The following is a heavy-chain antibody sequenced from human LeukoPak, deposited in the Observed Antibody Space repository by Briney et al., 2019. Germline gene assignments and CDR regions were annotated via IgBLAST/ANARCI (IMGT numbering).Heavy chain of an antibody. Sequence: GRSLRLSCVGSGFIFDDYGMHWVRQVPGKGLEWVSGISGSGGSTDYADSVKGRFTISRDNSKNTLYLQMNSLRAEDTAVYYCVKDSNYYDSEYWGQGTLVTVSS. CDR3: VKDSNYYDSEY. D-gene: IGHD3-10*01. J-gene: IGHJ4*02. CDR1: GFIFDDYG. V-gene: IGHV3-23*01. CDR2: ISGSGGST.